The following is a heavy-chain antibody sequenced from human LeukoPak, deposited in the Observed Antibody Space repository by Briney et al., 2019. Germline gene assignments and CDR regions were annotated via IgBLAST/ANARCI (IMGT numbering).Heavy chain of an antibody. CDR2: ISSSSSTI. CDR3: AKDGDTSGYSYFDY. D-gene: IGHD3-22*01. J-gene: IGHJ4*02. CDR1: GFTFSSYS. Sequence: GGSLRLSCAASGFTFSSYSMNWVRQAPGKGLEWVSYISSSSSTIYYADSVKGRFTISRDNSKNTLYLQMNSLRAEDTALYYCAKDGDTSGYSYFDYWGQGTLVTVSS. V-gene: IGHV3-48*01.